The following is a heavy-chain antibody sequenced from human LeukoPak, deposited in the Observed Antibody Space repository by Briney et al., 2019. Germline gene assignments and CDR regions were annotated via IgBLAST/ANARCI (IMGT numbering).Heavy chain of an antibody. CDR3: ARVGYYDSSGYSIFDY. D-gene: IGHD3-22*01. CDR1: GGSISSSNW. J-gene: IGHJ4*02. CDR2: IYHSGST. V-gene: IGHV4-4*02. Sequence: SGTLSLTCAVSGGSISSSNWWSWVRQPPGKGLEWIGEIYHSGSTNYNPSLKSRVTISVDKSKNQFSLKLSSVTAADTALYYCARVGYYDSSGYSIFDYWGQGTLVTVSS.